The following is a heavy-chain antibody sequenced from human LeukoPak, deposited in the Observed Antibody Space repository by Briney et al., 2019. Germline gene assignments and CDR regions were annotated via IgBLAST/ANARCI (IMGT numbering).Heavy chain of an antibody. J-gene: IGHJ4*02. CDR2: IYYSGST. V-gene: IGHV4-30-4*01. Sequence: SETLSLTCTVSGGSISSGDYYWSWIRQPPGKGLEWIGYIYYSGSTYYNPSLKSRVTISVDTSKNQFSLKLSSVTAADTAVYYCARGFSGYDYNYFDYWGQGTLVTVSS. CDR1: GGSISSGDYY. D-gene: IGHD5-12*01. CDR3: ARGFSGYDYNYFDY.